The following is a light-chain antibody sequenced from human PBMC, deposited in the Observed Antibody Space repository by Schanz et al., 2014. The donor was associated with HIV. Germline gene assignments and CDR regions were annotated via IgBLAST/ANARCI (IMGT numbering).Light chain of an antibody. CDR2: GNT. CDR1: SSNIGSNT. CDR3: YSYAGSSTFGDVV. Sequence: QSVLTQPPSASGTPGQRVTISCSGSSSNIGSNTVNWYQQLPGTAPKLLIYGNTNRPSGVPDRFSGSKSGTSASLAITGLQAEDEADYYCYSYAGSSTFGDVVFGGGTKLTVL. V-gene: IGLV1-44*01. J-gene: IGLJ2*01.